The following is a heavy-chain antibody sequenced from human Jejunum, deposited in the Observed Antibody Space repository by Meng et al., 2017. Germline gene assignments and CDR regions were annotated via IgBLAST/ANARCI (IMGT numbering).Heavy chain of an antibody. J-gene: IGHJ4*02. CDR2: INPNSGGT. V-gene: IGHV1-2*06. CDR3: ARERALTVTGNLPGF. D-gene: IGHD4-11*01. CDR1: STTYRINN. Sequence: SGDKRRHPGAPYRITCKASSTTYRINNIQWVRRAPGQGIEWMGRINPNSGGTDYVQKFLGRVTMTRDTSISTAYMDLSSLTSDDTAVYYCARERALTVTGNLPGFWGQGTLVTVSS.